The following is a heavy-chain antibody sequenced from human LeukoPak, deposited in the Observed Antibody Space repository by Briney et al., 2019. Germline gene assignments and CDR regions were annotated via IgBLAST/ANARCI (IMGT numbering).Heavy chain of an antibody. CDR1: GFTVSSTY. CDR3: ARVDCTSTNCSGAFDI. V-gene: IGHV3-53*04. D-gene: IGHD2-2*01. J-gene: IGHJ3*02. CDR2: LYSGGGS. Sequence: PGGSLRLSCAASGFTVSSTYVSWVRQAPGKGLEWVSLLYSGGGSFHADSVRGRFTISRHNSQNTVYLQMNSLRPDDTAVYYCARVDCTSTNCSGAFDIWGQGTMLTVSS.